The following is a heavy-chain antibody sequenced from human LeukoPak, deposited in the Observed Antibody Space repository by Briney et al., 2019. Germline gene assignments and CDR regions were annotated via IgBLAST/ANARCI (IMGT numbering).Heavy chain of an antibody. Sequence: ASVKVSCKASGYTFTSYGFSWVRQAPGQGLEWMGWISAYNGNTNYAQKLQGRVTMTTDTSTSTAYMELRSLRSDDTAVYYCARVGRAAAREWFDPWGQGTLVTVSS. D-gene: IGHD6-13*01. CDR1: GYTFTSYG. CDR2: ISAYNGNT. J-gene: IGHJ5*02. CDR3: ARVGRAAAREWFDP. V-gene: IGHV1-18*01.